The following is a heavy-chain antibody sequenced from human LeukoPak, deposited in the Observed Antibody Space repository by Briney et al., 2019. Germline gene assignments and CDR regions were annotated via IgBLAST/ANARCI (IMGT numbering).Heavy chain of an antibody. D-gene: IGHD6-19*01. CDR3: ARWSYSSGWATFDY. Sequence: VASVKVSCKASGGTFSSYAISWVRQAPGQGLEWMGGIIPIFGTANYAQKFQGRVTITADESTSTAYMELSSLRSEDTAVYYCARWSYSSGWATFDYWGQGTLVTVSS. J-gene: IGHJ4*02. CDR2: IIPIFGTA. CDR1: GGTFSSYA. V-gene: IGHV1-69*13.